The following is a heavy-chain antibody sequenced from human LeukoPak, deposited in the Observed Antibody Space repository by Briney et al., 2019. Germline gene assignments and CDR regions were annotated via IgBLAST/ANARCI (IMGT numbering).Heavy chain of an antibody. CDR2: IIPIFGTA. CDR3: ARPGEGIFGVVGGAFDI. Sequence: SVKVSCKASGYTFSIYTLHWVRQAPGQGLEWMGGIIPIFGTANYAQKFQGRVTITTDESTSTAYMELSSLRSEDTAVYYCARPGEGIFGVVGGAFDIWGQGTMVTVSS. CDR1: GYTFSIYT. D-gene: IGHD3-3*01. J-gene: IGHJ3*02. V-gene: IGHV1-69*05.